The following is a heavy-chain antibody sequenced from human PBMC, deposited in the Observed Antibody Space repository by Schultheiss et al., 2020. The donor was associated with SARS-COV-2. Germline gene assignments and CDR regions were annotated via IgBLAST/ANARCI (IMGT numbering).Heavy chain of an antibody. V-gene: IGHV1-8*02. CDR3: ARRSAAGGWYEEWFDP. CDR2: MNPNSGNT. J-gene: IGHJ5*02. CDR1: GYTFTGYY. D-gene: IGHD6-19*01. Sequence: ASVKVSCKASGYTFTGYYMHWVRQAPGQGLEWMGWMNPNSGNTGYAQKFQGRVTMTRNTSISTAYMELSRLRSDDTAMYYCARRSAAGGWYEEWFDPWGQGTLVTVSS.